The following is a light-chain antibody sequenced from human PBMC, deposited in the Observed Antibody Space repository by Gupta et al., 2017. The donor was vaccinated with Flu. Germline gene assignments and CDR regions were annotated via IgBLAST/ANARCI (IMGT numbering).Light chain of an antibody. J-gene: IGKJ1*01. CDR2: KAS. CDR1: RRISTC. V-gene: IGKV1-5*03. CDR3: QQYGTYRWT. Sequence: DIQMTQSPSTLSPSAGDSVTLTCRASRRISTCLAWYQQRPGKAPKLLIYKASSLEGGVPSRFSGSGSGTEFTLTISGLQPDDFAAYYCQQYGTYRWTFGQGTKVEIK.